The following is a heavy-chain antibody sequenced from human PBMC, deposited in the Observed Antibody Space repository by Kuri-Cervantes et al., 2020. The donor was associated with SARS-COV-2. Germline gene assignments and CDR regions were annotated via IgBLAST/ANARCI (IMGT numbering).Heavy chain of an antibody. CDR1: GYTLTELS. V-gene: IGHV1-24*01. CDR3: ARGGVGYCSSTSCLFYYGMDV. CDR2: FDPEDGET. J-gene: IGHJ6*02. Sequence: ASVKVSCKVSGYTLTELSMHWVRQAPGKGLEWMGGFDPEDGETIYAQKFQGRVTMTEDTSTDTAYMELSSLRSDDTAVYYCARGGVGYCSSTSCLFYYGMDVWGQGTTVTVSS. D-gene: IGHD2-2*03.